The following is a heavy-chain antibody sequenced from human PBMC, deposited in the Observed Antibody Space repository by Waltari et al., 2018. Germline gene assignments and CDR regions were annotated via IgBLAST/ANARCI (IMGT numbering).Heavy chain of an antibody. D-gene: IGHD1-26*01. J-gene: IGHJ6*02. V-gene: IGHV1-69*01. CDR1: GGTLRSYV. Sequence: QVQLVQSGAEVKKPGSSVKVSCKASGGTLRSYVISWVRQAPGQGLEWMGGIIPMYGTTNYEQKFQGRVTITADEATSTFDMELSSLRVEDTATYYGARVRKQWELLVTSSGYSAMDVWGQGTTVTVAS. CDR2: IIPMYGTT. CDR3: ARVRKQWELLVTSSGYSAMDV.